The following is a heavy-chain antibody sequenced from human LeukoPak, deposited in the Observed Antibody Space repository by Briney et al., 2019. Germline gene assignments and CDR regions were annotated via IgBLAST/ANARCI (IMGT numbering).Heavy chain of an antibody. CDR3: ARDYNY. J-gene: IGHJ4*02. CDR1: GFTFTRCG. Sequence: GGSLRLSCAASGFTFTRCGFHWVRQAPGKGLEWVSVIWHDGSKEYYADSVKGRFTISRDNSKNTLYLQMNSLRVEDTAVYYCARDYNYWGQGTLVTVSS. V-gene: IGHV3-33*01. CDR2: IWHDGSKE. D-gene: IGHD4-11*01.